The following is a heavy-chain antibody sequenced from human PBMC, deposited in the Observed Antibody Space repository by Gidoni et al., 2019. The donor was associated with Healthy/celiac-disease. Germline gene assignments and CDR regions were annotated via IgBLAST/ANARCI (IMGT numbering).Heavy chain of an antibody. D-gene: IGHD2-2*01. J-gene: IGHJ4*02. CDR3: ARGSTSFDY. CDR1: GFTFSSYW. CDR2: IKQDGSER. V-gene: IGHV3-7*03. Sequence: EVQLVEPGGGLVQPGGSLSLSGAASGFTFSSYWMSWVRQAPGKGLEWVANIKQDGSERYYVDSVKGRFTISRDNAKNSLYLQMNSLRAEDTAVYYCARGSTSFDYWGQGTLVTVSS.